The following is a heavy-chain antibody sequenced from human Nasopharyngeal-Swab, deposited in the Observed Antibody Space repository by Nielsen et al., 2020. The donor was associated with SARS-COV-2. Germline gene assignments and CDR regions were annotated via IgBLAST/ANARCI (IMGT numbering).Heavy chain of an antibody. D-gene: IGHD3-22*01. CDR2: ISSSGSTI. Sequence: GASLKISCAASGFTFSSYEMNWVRRAPGKGLEWVSCISSSGSTIYYADSVKGRFTISRDNAKNSLYLQMNSLRAEDTAVYYCAREGENDSSGYFSDAFDIWGQGTMVTVSS. J-gene: IGHJ3*02. CDR1: GFTFSSYE. CDR3: AREGENDSSGYFSDAFDI. V-gene: IGHV3-48*03.